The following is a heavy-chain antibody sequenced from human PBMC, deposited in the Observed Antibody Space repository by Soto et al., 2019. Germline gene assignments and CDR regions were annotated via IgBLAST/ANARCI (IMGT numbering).Heavy chain of an antibody. V-gene: IGHV3-15*01. CDR1: GFTFSNAW. J-gene: IGHJ6*02. Sequence: EVQLVESGGGLVKPGGSLRLSCAASGFTFSNAWMSWVRQAPGKGLEWVGRIKSKTGGGTTDYAAPVKGRFTISRDDSKNTLYLQMNSLKTEDTAVYYCTTIRGSPVDVWGQGTTVTVSS. CDR3: TTIRGSPVDV. D-gene: IGHD1-26*01. CDR2: IKSKTGGGTT.